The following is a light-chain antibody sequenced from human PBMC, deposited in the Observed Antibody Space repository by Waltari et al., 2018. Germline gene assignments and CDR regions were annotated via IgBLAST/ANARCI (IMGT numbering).Light chain of an antibody. V-gene: IGKV3-11*01. CDR1: QSVSIN. Sequence: EIVLTQSPATLSLSPGQRPTLSCRASQSVSINLGWYQQKLGQPPRLLIYDTSNRATGIPDRFSASGFGTDFTLTISSLEPEDFAVYFCQQTSSWPLTFGGGTKVEIK. J-gene: IGKJ4*01. CDR2: DTS. CDR3: QQTSSWPLT.